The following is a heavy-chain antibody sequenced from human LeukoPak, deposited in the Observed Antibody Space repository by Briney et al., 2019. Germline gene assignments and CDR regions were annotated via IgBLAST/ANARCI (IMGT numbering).Heavy chain of an antibody. V-gene: IGHV3-66*01. Sequence: GGSLRLSCVASGFNFRIHAMSWVRQAPGKGLEWVSVIYSGGSTYYADSVKGRFTISRDNSKNTLYLQMNSLRAEDTAVYYCARDNSSGTTPFDYWGQGTLVTVSS. CDR3: ARDNSSGTTPFDY. D-gene: IGHD4-17*01. J-gene: IGHJ4*02. CDR1: GFNFRIHA. CDR2: IYSGGST.